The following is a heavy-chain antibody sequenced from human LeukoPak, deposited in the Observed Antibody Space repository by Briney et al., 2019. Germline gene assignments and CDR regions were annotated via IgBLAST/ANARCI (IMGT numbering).Heavy chain of an antibody. V-gene: IGHV4-59*01. Sequence: SETLSLTCTVSGGSFSTYYWSWIRQPPGKGLEWIGYIYYSGSTNYNPSLKSRVIISIDTSKNQFSLRLSSVTAADTAVYYCARENDRYGRIDYWGQGTQVTVSS. CDR1: GGSFSTYY. J-gene: IGHJ4*02. D-gene: IGHD5-18*01. CDR2: IYYSGST. CDR3: ARENDRYGRIDY.